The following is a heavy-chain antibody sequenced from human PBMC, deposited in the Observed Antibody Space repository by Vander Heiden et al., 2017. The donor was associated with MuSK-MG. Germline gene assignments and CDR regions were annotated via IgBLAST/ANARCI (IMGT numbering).Heavy chain of an antibody. CDR1: GGSISSGGYY. D-gene: IGHD3-3*01. V-gene: IGHV4-31*03. J-gene: IGHJ6*02. CDR2: IYYSGST. CDR3: ARSGVVNSYYYYGMDV. Sequence: QVQLQESGPGLVKPSQTLSLTCTVSGGSISSGGYYWSWIRQHPGKGLEWIGYIYYSGSTYYNPSLKSRVTISVDTSKNQCSLKLSSVTAAETAVYYCARSGVVNSYYYYGMDVWGQGTTVTVSS.